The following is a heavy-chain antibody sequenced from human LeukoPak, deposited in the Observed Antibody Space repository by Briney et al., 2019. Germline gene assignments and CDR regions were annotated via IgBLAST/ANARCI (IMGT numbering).Heavy chain of an antibody. CDR1: GFTFSVYY. Sequence: PGGSLRLSCAASGFTFSVYYMSGLRHAPEKGLDCVSYISSSGGTIYYADSVKGRFTISRDNAKNSLYLQMNSLRAEDRAVYYCASRSRKGYGYYWGQGTLVSV. CDR3: ASRSRKGYGYY. D-gene: IGHD5-18*01. J-gene: IGHJ4*02. V-gene: IGHV3-11*01. CDR2: ISSSGGTI.